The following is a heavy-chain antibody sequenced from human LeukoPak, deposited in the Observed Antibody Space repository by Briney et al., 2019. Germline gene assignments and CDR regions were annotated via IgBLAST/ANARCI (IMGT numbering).Heavy chain of an antibody. V-gene: IGHV3-7*01. CDR3: VSLRVSTVRDSFDL. CDR2: IKKDGSLK. D-gene: IGHD3-10*01. J-gene: IGHJ3*01. CDR1: GFTFDIYW. Sequence: TGGSLRLSCAASGFTFDIYWMTWVRQAPGKGLEWVANIKKDGSLKQYVDAVRGRFTVSRDNAKNSLYLQMNSLRADDTALYYCVSLRVSTVRDSFDLWGQETMVTVSS.